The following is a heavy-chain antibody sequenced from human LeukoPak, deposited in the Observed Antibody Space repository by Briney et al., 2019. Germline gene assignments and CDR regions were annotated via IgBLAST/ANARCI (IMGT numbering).Heavy chain of an antibody. Sequence: GASVKVSCKASGYTFTGYYMHWVRQAPGQGLEWMGWINPNSGGTNYAQKFHGRVTMTRDTSISTAYMELSRLRSDDTAVYYCARARGWEQIYYFDYWGQGTLVTVSS. CDR2: INPNSGGT. V-gene: IGHV1-2*02. CDR1: GYTFTGYY. CDR3: ARARGWEQIYYFDY. J-gene: IGHJ4*02. D-gene: IGHD1-26*01.